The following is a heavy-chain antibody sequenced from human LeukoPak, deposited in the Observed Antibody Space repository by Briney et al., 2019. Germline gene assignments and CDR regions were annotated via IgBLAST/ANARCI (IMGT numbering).Heavy chain of an antibody. CDR3: ARGSLAVAGTFDY. CDR2: INHSGST. CDR1: GGSFSSYY. D-gene: IGHD6-19*01. V-gene: IGHV4-34*01. Sequence: SETLSLTCAVYGGSFSSYYWSWIRQPPGKGLEWIGEINHSGSTNYNPSLKSRVTISVDTSKNQFSLKLSSVTAADTAVYYCARGSLAVAGTFDYWGQGTLVTVSS. J-gene: IGHJ4*02.